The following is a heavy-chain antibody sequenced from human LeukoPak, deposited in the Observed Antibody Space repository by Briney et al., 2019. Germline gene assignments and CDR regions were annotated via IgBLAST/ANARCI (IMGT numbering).Heavy chain of an antibody. CDR2: VHPNTGNT. CDR1: GYPFTTYE. Sequence: ASVKVSCKTSGYPFTTYEINWVRQAAGQGLEWMGWVHPNTGNTAYAQRFQGRVTMTRDTSISTAYMELGSLTSNDTAVYFCARGPRNDPWGQGTLVTVSS. J-gene: IGHJ5*02. CDR3: ARGPRNDP. V-gene: IGHV1-8*01. D-gene: IGHD1-14*01.